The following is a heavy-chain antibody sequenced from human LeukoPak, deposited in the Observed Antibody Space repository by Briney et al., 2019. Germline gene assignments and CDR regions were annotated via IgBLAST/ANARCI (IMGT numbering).Heavy chain of an antibody. CDR2: ISYDGSNK. J-gene: IGHJ4*02. D-gene: IGHD3-3*01. CDR3: AREGHFGITIFGVAISPTY. CDR1: GFTFSSYA. Sequence: GRSLRLSCAASGFTFSSYAMHWVRQAPGKGLEWVAVISYDGSNKYYADSVKGRFTISRDNSKNTLYLQMNSLRAEDTAVYYCAREGHFGITIFGVAISPTYWGQGTLVTVSS. V-gene: IGHV3-30-3*01.